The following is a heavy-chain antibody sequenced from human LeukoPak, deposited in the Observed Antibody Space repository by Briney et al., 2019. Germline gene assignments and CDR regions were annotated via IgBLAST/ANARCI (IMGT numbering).Heavy chain of an antibody. CDR2: INHSGST. D-gene: IGHD3-10*01. J-gene: IGHJ5*02. Sequence: SETLSLTCAVYGGSFSGYYWSWIRQPPGKGLEWIGEINHSGSTNYNPSLKSRVTISVDTSKNQFSLKLSSVTAADTAVYYCARGVTMVRGVTNHNWFDPWGQGTLVTVSS. CDR3: ARGVTMVRGVTNHNWFDP. CDR1: GGSFSGYY. V-gene: IGHV4-34*01.